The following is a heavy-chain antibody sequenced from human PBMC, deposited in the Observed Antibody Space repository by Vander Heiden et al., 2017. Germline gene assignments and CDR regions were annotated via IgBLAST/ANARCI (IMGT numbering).Heavy chain of an antibody. J-gene: IGHJ4*02. D-gene: IGHD3-22*01. CDR3: ARRRTYSYDSSGYSYYFDY. Sequence: EVQLVQSGAEVKKPGESLKISCKGSGYSFTTYWIGWVRQMPGKGLEWMGIIYPGDSDTRYSPSFQGQVTISADKSISTAYLQWSSLKASDTAMYYCARRRTYSYDSSGYSYYFDYWGQGTLVTVSS. V-gene: IGHV5-51*01. CDR2: IYPGDSDT. CDR1: GYSFTTYW.